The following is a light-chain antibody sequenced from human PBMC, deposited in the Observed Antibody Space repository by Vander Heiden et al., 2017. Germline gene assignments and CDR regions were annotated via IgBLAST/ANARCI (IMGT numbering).Light chain of an antibody. CDR1: HIGSKS. J-gene: IGLJ2*01. CDR2: GDS. V-gene: IGLV3-21*02. CDR3: QVWDSSSEYVV. Sequence: SYVLTQPPSVSVAPGQTARITCGGNHIGSKSVHWYQQKPGQAPVLVVYGDSDRPSGIPERFSGSNSGNTATLTISRVEAGDEADYYCQVWDSSSEYVVFGGGTKLTVL.